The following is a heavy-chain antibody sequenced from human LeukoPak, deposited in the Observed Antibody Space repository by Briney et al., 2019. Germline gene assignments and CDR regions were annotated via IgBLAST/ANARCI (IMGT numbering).Heavy chain of an antibody. Sequence: SETLSLTCTVSGGSISSYYWSWIRQPAGKGLECIGRIYNSGSTNFNAALKSRVSMSVDTSKHQFSLKLSSVTAADTAVFYCARENSGSYREFDYWGQGTLVTVSS. CDR2: IYNSGST. V-gene: IGHV4-4*07. D-gene: IGHD1-26*01. J-gene: IGHJ4*02. CDR3: ARENSGSYREFDY. CDR1: GGSISSYY.